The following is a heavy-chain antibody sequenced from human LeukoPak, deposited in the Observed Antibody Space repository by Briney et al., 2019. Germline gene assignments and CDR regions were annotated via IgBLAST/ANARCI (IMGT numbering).Heavy chain of an antibody. V-gene: IGHV4-59*01. D-gene: IGHD5-24*01. CDR2: IYHSGST. J-gene: IGHJ4*02. CDR3: ARENGYKYDY. Sequence: SSETLSLTCAVYGGSFSGYYWSWIRQPPGKGLEWIGSIYHSGSTNYNPSLKSRVTISVDTSKNQFSLKLRSVTAADTAVYYCARENGYKYDYWGQGTLVTVSS. CDR1: GGSFSGYY.